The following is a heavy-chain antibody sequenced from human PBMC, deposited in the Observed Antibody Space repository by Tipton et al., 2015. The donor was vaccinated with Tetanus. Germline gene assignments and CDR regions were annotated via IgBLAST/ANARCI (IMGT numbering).Heavy chain of an antibody. CDR2: IYYSGST. CDR1: GGSTSSSSFY. CDR3: ARRQTYCTNGFCPFEN. Sequence: TLSLTCTVSGGSTSSSSFYWGWIRQPPGKELEWIGSIYYSGSTYYNPSLKSRVTISVDTSKNQFSLRLSSVTAADTAVYYCARRQTYCTNGFCPFENWGQGTLVTVSS. V-gene: IGHV4-39*01. D-gene: IGHD2-8*01. J-gene: IGHJ4*02.